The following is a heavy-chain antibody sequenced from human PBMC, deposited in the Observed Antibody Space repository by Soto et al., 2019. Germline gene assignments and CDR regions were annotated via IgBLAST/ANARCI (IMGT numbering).Heavy chain of an antibody. J-gene: IGHJ5*02. V-gene: IGHV1-8*02. D-gene: IGHD6-13*01. CDR1: GYTFINFD. Sequence: ASVKVSCKASGYTFINFDISWVRQAAGQGLEWLGWMNPGSGQTGYASKFRGRVAMTRDASTGTSHLELSSLTSDDTAVYYCARMASAGTLNWFDPWGQGTLVTVSS. CDR3: ARMASAGTLNWFDP. CDR2: MNPGSGQT.